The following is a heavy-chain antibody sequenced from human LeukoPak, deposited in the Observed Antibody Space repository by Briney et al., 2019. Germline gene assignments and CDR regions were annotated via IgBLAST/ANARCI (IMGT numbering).Heavy chain of an antibody. Sequence: GGSLRLSRAASRFTFSEYYMSWIRQAPGKGLEWVSYIRSSSSYTNYADSVKGRFTISRDNAKNSLYLQMNSLRAEDTAVYYCARGYYGNSGYYSPFGFRGQGTLVTVSS. J-gene: IGHJ4*02. V-gene: IGHV3-11*06. CDR3: ARGYYGNSGYYSPFGF. D-gene: IGHD3-22*01. CDR2: IRSSSSYT. CDR1: RFTFSEYY.